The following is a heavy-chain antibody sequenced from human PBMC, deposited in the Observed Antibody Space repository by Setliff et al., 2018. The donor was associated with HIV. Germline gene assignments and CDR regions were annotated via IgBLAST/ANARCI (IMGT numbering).Heavy chain of an antibody. CDR1: GFTFSSYW. Sequence: GGSLRLSCAASGFTFSSYWMSWVRQAPGKGLEWVANIKQDGSEKYYVDSVKGRFTISRDNAKNSLYLQMNSLKTEDTAEYYCASDRVDGSENYYNAFDIWGQGTMVTVSS. J-gene: IGHJ3*02. D-gene: IGHD3-10*01. V-gene: IGHV3-7*03. CDR3: ASDRVDGSENYYNAFDI. CDR2: IKQDGSEK.